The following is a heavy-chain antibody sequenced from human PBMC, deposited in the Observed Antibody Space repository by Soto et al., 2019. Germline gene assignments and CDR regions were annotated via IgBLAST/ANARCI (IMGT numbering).Heavy chain of an antibody. D-gene: IGHD2-21*02. CDR3: ARGLYEAYCGGDCYPLGDY. V-gene: IGHV3-11*05. CDR1: GFTFSDYY. Sequence: QVQLVESGGGLVKPGGSLRLSCAASGFTFSDYYMSWIRQAPGKGLEWVSYISSSSSYTNYADSVKGRFTISRDNAKNGLXXQMNSLGAEDTAVYYCARGLYEAYCGGDCYPLGDYWGQGTLVTVSS. CDR2: ISSSSSYT. J-gene: IGHJ4*02.